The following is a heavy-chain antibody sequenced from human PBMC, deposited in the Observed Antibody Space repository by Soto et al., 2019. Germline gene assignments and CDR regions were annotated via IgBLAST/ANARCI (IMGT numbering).Heavy chain of an antibody. D-gene: IGHD2-21*02. CDR2: IYTGVST. Sequence: SESLCLTCTVSGGSISSYYWSWIRQPAGKGLEWIGRIYTGVSTNYNPSLKSRVTMSVDKSKNQFSLKLSSVTAADTAVYYWARLDCGGDCSKRNWGEGTRVAVSS. J-gene: IGHJ4*01. CDR1: GGSISSYY. V-gene: IGHV4-4*07. CDR3: ARLDCGGDCSKRN.